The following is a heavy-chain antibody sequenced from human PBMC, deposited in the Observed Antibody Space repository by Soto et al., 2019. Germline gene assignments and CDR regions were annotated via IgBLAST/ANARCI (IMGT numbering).Heavy chain of an antibody. V-gene: IGHV3-74*01. CDR1: GFAFNHYF. D-gene: IGHD7-27*01. Sequence: PGGSLRLSCAASGFAFNHYFMHWVRQAPGKGLEWVARFNEDGSATTYADSVRGRFTISRDNAKNTLYLQMNSLRAEDTAVYYCTRPNWGPDFWGPGTLVTVSS. CDR2: FNEDGSAT. CDR3: TRPNWGPDF. J-gene: IGHJ4*01.